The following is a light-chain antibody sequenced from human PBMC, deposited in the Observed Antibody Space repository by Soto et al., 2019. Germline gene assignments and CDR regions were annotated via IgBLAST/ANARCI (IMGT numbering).Light chain of an antibody. Sequence: QSALTQPASVSGSPGQSITISCTGTSSDVGGYNYVSWYQQHPAKAPKLMIYDVSNRPSGVSSRFSGSKSGNTASLTISGLQAEDEADYYCSSYTSSRTLVFGGGTKLTVL. V-gene: IGLV2-14*03. CDR3: SSYTSSRTLV. J-gene: IGLJ2*01. CDR2: DVS. CDR1: SSDVGGYNY.